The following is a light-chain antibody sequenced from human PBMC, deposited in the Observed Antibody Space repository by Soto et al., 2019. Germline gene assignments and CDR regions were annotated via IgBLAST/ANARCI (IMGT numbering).Light chain of an antibody. J-gene: IGKJ1*01. CDR3: QQYNNRPPWT. CDR2: GAS. V-gene: IGKV3-15*01. CDR1: QSVSSSY. Sequence: EIVLTQSPGTLSLSPGERATFSCRASQSVSSSYIAWYQQKRGQAPRRLIYGASIRATGIPARFSGSGSGTEFSLTITSLQSEDFALYYCQQYNNRPPWTFGQGTKVDIK.